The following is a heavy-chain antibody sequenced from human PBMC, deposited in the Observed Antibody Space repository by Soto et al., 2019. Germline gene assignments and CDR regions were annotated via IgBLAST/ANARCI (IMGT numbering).Heavy chain of an antibody. CDR2: ICYSGST. D-gene: IGHD5-12*01. CDR3: AREESGPFDY. J-gene: IGHJ4*02. CDR1: GDSLSRADYC. V-gene: IGHV4-30-4*08. Sequence: SETLSLTCTVSGDSLSRADYCWSWIRQAPEKGLEWIGYICYSGSTYHNPSLKSRTSMSVDTSKRQFSLTLTSVTAADTAVYYCAREESGPFDYWGQGRLVTVSS.